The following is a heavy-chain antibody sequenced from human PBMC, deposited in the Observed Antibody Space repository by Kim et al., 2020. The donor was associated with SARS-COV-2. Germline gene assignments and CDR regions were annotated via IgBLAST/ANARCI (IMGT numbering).Heavy chain of an antibody. D-gene: IGHD2-2*01. V-gene: IGHV3-23*01. CDR1: GFTFSSYA. CDR3: AKDGGYCSSTRCYSFYYYMDV. Sequence: GGSLRLSCAASGFTFSSYAMSWVRQAPGKGLEWVSVISGSGGSTYYADSVKGRFTISRGNSNNTLYLQMNSLRAEDTAVYYCAKDGGYCSSTRCYSFYYYMDVWGKGGTVSVS. J-gene: IGHJ6*03. CDR2: ISGSGGST.